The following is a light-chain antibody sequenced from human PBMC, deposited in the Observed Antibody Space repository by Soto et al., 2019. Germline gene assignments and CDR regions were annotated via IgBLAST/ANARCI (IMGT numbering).Light chain of an antibody. CDR2: DAS. Sequence: EIVLTQSPATLSLSPGERATLSCRASQSVSSYLAWYQQKPGQAPRLLIYDASNRATGIPARFSGSESGTDFTITISSLEPEDFAVYYCQQRSNWHTFGQGTKLEIK. J-gene: IGKJ2*01. CDR3: QQRSNWHT. CDR1: QSVSSY. V-gene: IGKV3-11*01.